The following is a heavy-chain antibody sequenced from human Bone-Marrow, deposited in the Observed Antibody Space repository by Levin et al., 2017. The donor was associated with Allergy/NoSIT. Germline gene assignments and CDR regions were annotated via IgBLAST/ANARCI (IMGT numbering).Heavy chain of an antibody. CDR3: VKAGGQYYWKYEAVNNWLDS. CDR1: GFTFNNFA. D-gene: IGHD1-7*01. CDR2: ISWNGDNL. V-gene: IGHV3-9*01. J-gene: IGHJ5*01. Sequence: QAGGSLRLSCVNSGFTFNNFAMHWVRQAPGRGLEWVSGISWNGDNLGYADSVRGRFTISRDNAKHSLFLQMNNLGPEDTALYYCVKAGGQYYWKYEAVNNWLDSWGQGTRVTVSS.